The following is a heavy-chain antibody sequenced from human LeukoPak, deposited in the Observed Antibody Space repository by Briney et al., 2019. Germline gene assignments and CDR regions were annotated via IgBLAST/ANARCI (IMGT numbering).Heavy chain of an antibody. V-gene: IGHV3-30*18. CDR1: GFTFSSYG. CDR2: ISYDGSNK. Sequence: GGSLRLSCAVSGFTFSSYGMHWVCQAPGKGLEWVAVISYDGSNKYYADSVKGRFTISRDNSKNTLYLQMNSLRAEDTAVYYCAKDRGSGWTGGDYWGQGTLVTVSS. CDR3: AKDRGSGWTGGDY. J-gene: IGHJ4*02. D-gene: IGHD6-19*01.